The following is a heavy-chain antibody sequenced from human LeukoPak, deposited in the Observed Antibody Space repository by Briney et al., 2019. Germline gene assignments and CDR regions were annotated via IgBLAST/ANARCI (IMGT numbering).Heavy chain of an antibody. V-gene: IGHV4-4*07. Sequence: SETLSLTCTVSGGSISSYYWSWIRQPAGKGLEWIGRIYTSGSTNYNPSLKSRVTMSVDTSKNQFSLKLSSVTAADTAVYYCARHVTTMVRGVIVGADAFDIWGQGTMVTVSS. D-gene: IGHD3-10*01. CDR3: ARHVTTMVRGVIVGADAFDI. CDR2: IYTSGST. J-gene: IGHJ3*02. CDR1: GGSISSYY.